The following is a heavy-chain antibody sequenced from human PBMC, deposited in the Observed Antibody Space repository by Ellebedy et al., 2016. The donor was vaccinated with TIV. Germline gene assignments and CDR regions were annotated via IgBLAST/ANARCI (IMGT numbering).Heavy chain of an antibody. Sequence: PAGSLRLSCAAWGFSFSNSWMSWVCKAPGKGLEWVAHIKTDGSETYYVDSVKGRFTISRENAKNALFLQMDGLRVDDSAVYYCVGFGVFNLWGQGAPVTVSS. J-gene: IGHJ5*02. CDR3: VGFGVFNL. V-gene: IGHV3-7*01. CDR2: IKTDGSET. CDR1: GFSFSNSW. D-gene: IGHD3-3*01.